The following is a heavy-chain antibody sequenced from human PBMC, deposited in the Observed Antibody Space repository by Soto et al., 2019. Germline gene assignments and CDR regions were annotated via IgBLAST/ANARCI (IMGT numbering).Heavy chain of an antibody. CDR2: VHYGGST. V-gene: IGHV4-59*11. CDR3: ASRDYSTSPLGPFDY. Sequence: SETLSLTCVVSGGSIGSHYWSWIRQPPGGGLEWIGYVHYGGSTNYNPSLKSRVTMSVDTSKNQFYLNLSSVTAADTALYFCASRDYSTSPLGPFDYCGQGILVTVSS. CDR1: GGSIGSHY. J-gene: IGHJ4*02. D-gene: IGHD6-6*01.